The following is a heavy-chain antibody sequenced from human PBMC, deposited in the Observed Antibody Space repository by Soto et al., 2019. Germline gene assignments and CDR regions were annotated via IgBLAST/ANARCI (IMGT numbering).Heavy chain of an antibody. CDR1: GGSISSGGYY. CDR3: ARTGERWILGYYFDY. V-gene: IGHV4-31*03. Sequence: QVQLQESGPGLVKPSQTLSLTCTVSGGSISSGGYYWSWIRQHPGKGLEWIGDIYYSGSTYHTPSPTSRVTISVDTSKNRFSLKLSSVPAADTAVYYCARTGERWILGYYFDYWGQGTLVTVSS. D-gene: IGHD2-2*03. J-gene: IGHJ4*02. CDR2: IYYSGST.